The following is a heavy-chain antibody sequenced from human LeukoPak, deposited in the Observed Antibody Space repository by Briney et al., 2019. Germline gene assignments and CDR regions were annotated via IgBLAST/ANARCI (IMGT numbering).Heavy chain of an antibody. Sequence: SETLSLTCTVSGGSISSYYWSWIRQPAGKGLEWIGRIYTSGSTNYNPSLKSRVTMSVDTSKNQFSLKLSSVTAAGTAVYYCAREGQQWLANWFDPWGQGTLVTASS. J-gene: IGHJ5*02. CDR1: GGSISSYY. V-gene: IGHV4-4*07. CDR2: IYTSGST. CDR3: AREGQQWLANWFDP. D-gene: IGHD6-19*01.